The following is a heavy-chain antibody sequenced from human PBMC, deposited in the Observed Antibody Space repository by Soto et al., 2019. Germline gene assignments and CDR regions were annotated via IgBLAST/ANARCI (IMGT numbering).Heavy chain of an antibody. J-gene: IGHJ5*02. CDR3: ARSNYDILTGSRYNWFDP. CDR2: IYDSGSI. CDR1: GGSNSGYF. D-gene: IGHD3-9*01. Sequence: TSETLSLTCTVSGGSNSGYFWSWLRQPPGKGLEWIGYIYDSGSINYNPSLKSRVTMSVDTSKNQFSLQLRSVTAADTAVYFCARSNYDILTGSRYNWFDPWGQGTLVTVSS. V-gene: IGHV4-59*01.